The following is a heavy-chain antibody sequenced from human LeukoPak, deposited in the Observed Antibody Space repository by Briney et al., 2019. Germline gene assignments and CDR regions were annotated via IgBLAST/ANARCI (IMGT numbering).Heavy chain of an antibody. Sequence: GGSLRLSCAASGFTFSSYSMNWVRQAPGKGLEWVSSISSSSSYIYYADSVKGRFTISRDNSKNTLYLQMNSLRAEDTAVYYCVRGAYSSSWLNFDYWGQGTLVTVSS. CDR2: ISSSSSYI. D-gene: IGHD6-13*01. V-gene: IGHV3-21*01. CDR3: VRGAYSSSWLNFDY. J-gene: IGHJ4*02. CDR1: GFTFSSYS.